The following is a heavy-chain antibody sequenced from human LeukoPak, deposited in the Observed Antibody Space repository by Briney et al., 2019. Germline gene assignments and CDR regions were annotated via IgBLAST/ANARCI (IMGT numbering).Heavy chain of an antibody. CDR3: ASHSSSWYGYYFDY. V-gene: IGHV4-59*01. D-gene: IGHD6-13*01. Sequence: KPSETLSLTCTVSGGSISSYYWSWIRQPPGKGLEWIGYIYYSGSTNYNPSLKSRVTISVDTSKNQFSLKLSSVTAADTAVYYCASHSSSWYGYYFDYWGQGTLVTVSS. CDR1: GGSISSYY. J-gene: IGHJ4*02. CDR2: IYYSGST.